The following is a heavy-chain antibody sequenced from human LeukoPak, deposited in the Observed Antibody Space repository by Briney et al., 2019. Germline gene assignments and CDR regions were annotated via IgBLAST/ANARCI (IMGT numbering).Heavy chain of an antibody. Sequence: SETLSLTCAVSGGSISSGGYSWSWIRQPPGKGLEWIGYISSTGSTYYNPSLQSRVAISIDTSKNQFSLKLRFVTAADTAVYYCARVRCSGGSCPYYYYYYYMDVWGKGTTVTVSS. J-gene: IGHJ6*03. D-gene: IGHD2-15*01. V-gene: IGHV4-30-4*07. CDR1: GGSISSGGYS. CDR2: ISSTGST. CDR3: ARVRCSGGSCPYYYYYYYMDV.